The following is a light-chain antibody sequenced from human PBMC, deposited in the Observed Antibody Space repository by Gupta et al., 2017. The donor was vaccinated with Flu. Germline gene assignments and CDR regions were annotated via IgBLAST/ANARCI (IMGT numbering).Light chain of an antibody. CDR3: QRRIGWPNT. J-gene: IGKJ3*01. V-gene: IGKV3-11*01. CDR2: DVS. Sequence: LTPSSATLALSPGDRVTLSCTTSHNVSNYVAWYKQRPGQAPRLLMDDVSGRATGIPARFSGSGSGTDFTLTISGLEAEDFAVYYCQRRIGWPNTCGHGTKVDIK. CDR1: HNVSNY.